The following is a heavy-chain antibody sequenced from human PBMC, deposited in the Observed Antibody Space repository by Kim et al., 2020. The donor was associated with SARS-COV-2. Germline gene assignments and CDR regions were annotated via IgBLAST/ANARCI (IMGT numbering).Heavy chain of an antibody. CDR1: GYTFTSYY. J-gene: IGHJ6*02. CDR3: ARERWEAVTTLVYYYGMDV. Sequence: ASVKVSCKASGYTFTSYYMHWVRQAPGQGLEWMGIINPSGGSTSYAQKFQGRVTMTRDTSTSTVYMELSSLRSEDTAVYYCARERWEAVTTLVYYYGMDVWGQGTTVTVSS. CDR2: INPSGGST. V-gene: IGHV1-46*01. D-gene: IGHD4-17*01.